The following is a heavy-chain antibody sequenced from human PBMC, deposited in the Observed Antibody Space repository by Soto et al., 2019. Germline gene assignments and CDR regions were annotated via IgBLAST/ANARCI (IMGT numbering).Heavy chain of an antibody. CDR3: ARGYCSGGSCYSYNWFDP. Sequence: QVQLVQSGAEVKKPGSSVKVSCKASGGTFSSYTISWVRQAPGQGLEWMGRIIPILGIANYAQKFQGRVTYPADKYTSTAYMELSSLRSEDTAVYYCARGYCSGGSCYSYNWFDPWGQGTLVTVSS. D-gene: IGHD2-15*01. J-gene: IGHJ5*02. V-gene: IGHV1-69*02. CDR2: IIPILGIA. CDR1: GGTFSSYT.